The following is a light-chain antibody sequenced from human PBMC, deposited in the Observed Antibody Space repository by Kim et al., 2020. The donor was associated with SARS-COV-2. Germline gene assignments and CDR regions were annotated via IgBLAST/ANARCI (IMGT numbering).Light chain of an antibody. CDR1: SSNIGSDDV. CDR3: GSYAGNSNLI. V-gene: IGLV2-8*01. J-gene: IGLJ2*01. Sequence: PSVTISCTGTSSNIGSDDVGSWYQHHPDKAPMRIIYEVNKRSSGVHGHFTGSKSGDTASRTVSGLQAEDEADGFCGSYAGNSNLIFGGGTQLTVL. CDR2: EVN.